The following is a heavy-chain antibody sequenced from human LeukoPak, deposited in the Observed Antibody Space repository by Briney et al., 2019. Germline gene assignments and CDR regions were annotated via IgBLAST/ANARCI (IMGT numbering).Heavy chain of an antibody. CDR3: ARHPSYTSGWPLDY. CDR2: IYPGDSET. Sequence: GESLKISCKGSGYSFTSYWIGWVRQMPGKGLEWMGIIYPGDSETRYGPSFQGQVTISADESISTAYLQWSSLKASDTAMYYCARHPSYTSGWPLDYWGQGTLVTVSS. D-gene: IGHD6-19*01. CDR1: GYSFTSYW. J-gene: IGHJ4*02. V-gene: IGHV5-51*01.